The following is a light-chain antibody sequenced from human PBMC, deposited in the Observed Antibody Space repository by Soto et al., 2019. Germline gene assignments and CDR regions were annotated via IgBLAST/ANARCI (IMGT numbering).Light chain of an antibody. V-gene: IGLV1-44*01. J-gene: IGLJ2*01. CDR2: SNN. Sequence: QSVLTQPPSASGTPGXXXXISCSGSSSNIGSNTVNWYQQLPGTAPKLLIYSNNQRPSGVPDRFSGSKSGTSASLAISGLQSEDEADYYCAAWDDSLNAVVFGGGTKLTVL. CDR3: AAWDDSLNAVV. CDR1: SSNIGSNT.